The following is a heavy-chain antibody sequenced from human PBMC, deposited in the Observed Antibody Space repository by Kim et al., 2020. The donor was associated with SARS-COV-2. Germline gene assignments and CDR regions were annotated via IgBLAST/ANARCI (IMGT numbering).Heavy chain of an antibody. CDR3: ARSSYNRALGYYFDH. CDR1: GFSVMSNY. CDR2: IYSEGFA. Sequence: GESLKISCAASGFSVMSNYMSWVHRTPGKGLEWLSIIYSEGFAYYADSVKGRFTISRDNSKNTVYLQMNSLRVEDTAVYYCARSSYNRALGYYFDHWGQGTLVTVSS. J-gene: IGHJ4*02. D-gene: IGHD1-1*01. V-gene: IGHV3-53*01.